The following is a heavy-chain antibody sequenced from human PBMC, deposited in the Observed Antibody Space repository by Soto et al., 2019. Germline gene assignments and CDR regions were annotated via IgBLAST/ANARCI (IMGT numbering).Heavy chain of an antibody. D-gene: IGHD1-7*01. Sequence: GGSLRLSCAASGFTFSSYGMTWVRQAPGKGLEWVSFSSATGAGTYYADSVKGRFTISRDNSKNTLYLQMTSLRADDTAVYYCAKDRRAGGNYGFYSDFGGQGALVTVSS. V-gene: IGHV3-23*01. CDR2: SSATGAGT. CDR1: GFTFSSYG. J-gene: IGHJ4*02. CDR3: AKDRRAGGNYGFYSDF.